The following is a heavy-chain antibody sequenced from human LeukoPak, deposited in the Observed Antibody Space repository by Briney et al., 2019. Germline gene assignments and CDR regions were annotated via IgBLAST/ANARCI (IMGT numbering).Heavy chain of an antibody. J-gene: IGHJ4*02. CDR2: FDPEDGET. CDR1: GYIFTDYY. D-gene: IGHD2/OR15-2a*01. Sequence: ASVKVSCKASGYIFTDYYMHWVRQAPGKGLEWMGGFDPEDGETVYAQKFQGRVTMTEDTSTDTAYRELSSLRSDDTAVYYCATQARGYYYYWGQGTLVSVSS. V-gene: IGHV1-24*01. CDR3: ATQARGYYYY.